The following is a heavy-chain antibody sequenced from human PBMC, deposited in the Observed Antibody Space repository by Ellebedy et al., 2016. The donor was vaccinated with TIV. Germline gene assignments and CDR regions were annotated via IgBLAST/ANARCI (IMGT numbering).Heavy chain of an antibody. CDR3: ARDSYDSSGFDC. Sequence: AASVKVSCKVSGYTLTDLSMHWLRQAPGPGIEWMGLINPSGCSTSSAQKCQGRVTMTRDTSTSTVYMEMISLRSDDTAVYYCARDSYDSSGFDCWGQGTLGTVSS. CDR2: INPSGCST. V-gene: IGHV1-46*01. CDR1: GYTLTDLS. D-gene: IGHD3-22*01. J-gene: IGHJ4*02.